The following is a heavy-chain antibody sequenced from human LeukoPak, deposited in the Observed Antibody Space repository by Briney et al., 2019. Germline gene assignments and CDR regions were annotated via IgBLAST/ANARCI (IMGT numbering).Heavy chain of an antibody. CDR1: GFTFSSYA. V-gene: IGHV3-30*01. D-gene: IGHD3-9*01. Sequence: GGSLRLSCAASGFTFSSYAMHWVRQAPGKGLEWVAVISYDGSNKYYADSVKGRFTISRDNSKNTLYLQMNSLRAEDTAVYYCARDGFGSPRTSVYYDILTGPDRGGRWFDPWGQGTLVTVSS. CDR2: ISYDGSNK. CDR3: ARDGFGSPRTSVYYDILTGPDRGGRWFDP. J-gene: IGHJ5*02.